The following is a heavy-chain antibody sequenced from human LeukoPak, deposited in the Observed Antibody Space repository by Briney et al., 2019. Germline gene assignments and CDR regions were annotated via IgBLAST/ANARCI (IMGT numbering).Heavy chain of an antibody. D-gene: IGHD3-10*01. CDR3: ARDGGATMVRGVATYDS. Sequence: GGSLRLSCAASGFTFSSYSMNWVRQAPGKGLEWVSYISSSSSTIYYADSVEGRFTISRDNAKSSLFLQMNSLRAEDTAVYYCARDGGATMVRGVATYDSWGQGTLVTVSS. CDR2: ISSSSSTI. V-gene: IGHV3-48*04. CDR1: GFTFSSYS. J-gene: IGHJ4*02.